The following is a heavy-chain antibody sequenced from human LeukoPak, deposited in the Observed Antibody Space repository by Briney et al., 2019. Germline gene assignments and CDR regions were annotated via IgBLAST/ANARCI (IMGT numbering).Heavy chain of an antibody. CDR2: IYYSGST. J-gene: IGHJ4*02. CDR1: GGSISSYY. CDR3: ARRGNDFWSGYSRYYFDY. Sequence: SETLSLTCTVSGGSISSYYWSWIRQPPGKGLEWIGYIYYSGSTNYNPSLKSRVTISVDTSKNPFSLKLSSVTAADTAVYYCARRGNDFWSGYSRYYFDYWGQGTLVTVSS. V-gene: IGHV4-59*08. D-gene: IGHD3-3*01.